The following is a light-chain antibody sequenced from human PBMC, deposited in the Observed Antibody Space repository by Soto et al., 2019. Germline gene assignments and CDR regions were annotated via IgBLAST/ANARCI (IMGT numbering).Light chain of an antibody. CDR3: QQYGSWVT. V-gene: IGKV3-20*01. Sequence: IVLTQSPGILSLSPGERATLSYRASQSVSSSYLAWYQQKPGQAPRLLIYGASSRATGIPDRFSGSGSGTDFTLTISRLEPEDFAVYYCQQYGSWVTFGPGTKVDIK. CDR2: GAS. J-gene: IGKJ3*01. CDR1: QSVSSSY.